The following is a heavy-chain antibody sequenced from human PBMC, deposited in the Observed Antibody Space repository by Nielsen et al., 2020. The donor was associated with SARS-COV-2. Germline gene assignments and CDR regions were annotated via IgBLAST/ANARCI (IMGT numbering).Heavy chain of an antibody. Sequence: GGSLRLSCAASGFTFDDYAMHWVRQAPGKGLEWVSGISWNSGSIGYADSVKGRFTISRDNAKNSLFLQMNSLRAEDTALYYCAKDIGGGGAVAGRGWFDSWGQGTLVTVSS. V-gene: IGHV3-9*01. J-gene: IGHJ5*01. CDR1: GFTFDDYA. CDR3: AKDIGGGGAVAGRGWFDS. D-gene: IGHD6-19*01. CDR2: ISWNSGSI.